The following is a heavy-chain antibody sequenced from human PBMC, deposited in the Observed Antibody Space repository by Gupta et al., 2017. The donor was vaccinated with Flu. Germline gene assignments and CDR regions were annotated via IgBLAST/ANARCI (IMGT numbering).Heavy chain of an antibody. CDR1: GFTFSRYA. CDR3: ASRWEVEGNAFDF. CDR2: IWFDGINK. V-gene: IGHV3-33*01. Sequence: QVQLMESGGGVVQPGKSLRLSCTASGFTFSRYAMHWVRQAPGKGLEWVAVIWFDGINKYYADSVRGRFTVSRDNSKNTLFLQMNTLKTEDTAVYYCASRWEVEGNAFDFWGQGTMVIVSS. J-gene: IGHJ3*01. D-gene: IGHD1-26*01.